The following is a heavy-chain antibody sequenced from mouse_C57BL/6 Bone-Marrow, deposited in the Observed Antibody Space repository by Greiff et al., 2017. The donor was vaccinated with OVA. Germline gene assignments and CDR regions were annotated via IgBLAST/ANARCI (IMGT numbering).Heavy chain of an antibody. CDR2: IDPSDSYT. V-gene: IGHV1-50*01. CDR1: GYTFTSYW. D-gene: IGHD2-3*01. J-gene: IGHJ3*01. Sequence: QVQLQQPGAELVKPGASVKLSCKASGYTFTSYWMQWVKQRPGQGLEWIGEIDPSDSYTNYNQKFKGKATLTVDTSSSTAYMQLSSLTSEDSAVYYCASPLYDGYLGAYWGQGTLVTVSA. CDR3: ASPLYDGYLGAY.